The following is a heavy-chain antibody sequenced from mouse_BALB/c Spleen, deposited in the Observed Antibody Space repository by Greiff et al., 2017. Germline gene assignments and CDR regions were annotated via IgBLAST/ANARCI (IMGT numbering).Heavy chain of an antibody. D-gene: IGHD2-10*02. CDR1: GYTFTSYW. CDR3: ASRYGNLYAMDY. Sequence: VQLQQPGAELVKPGASVKLSCKASGYTFTSYWMHWVKQRPGQGLEWIGEINPSNGRTNYNEKFKSKATLTVDKSSSTAYMQLSSLTSEDSAVYYCASRYGNLYAMDYWGQGTSVTVSS. V-gene: IGHV1S81*02. J-gene: IGHJ4*01. CDR2: INPSNGRT.